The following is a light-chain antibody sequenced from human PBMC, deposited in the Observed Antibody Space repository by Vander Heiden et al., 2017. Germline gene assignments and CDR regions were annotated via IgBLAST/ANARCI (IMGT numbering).Light chain of an antibody. CDR1: QSVSSSY. CDR3: QQYGSSPLT. CDR2: GAS. Sequence: EIVLTQSPGTLSLSPGERGPLPCRASQSVSSSYLAWYQQKPGQPPRLLIYGASSRATGIPDRFSGSGSGTDFTLTISRLEPEDFAVYYCQQYGSSPLTFGGGTKVEIK. J-gene: IGKJ4*01. V-gene: IGKV3-20*01.